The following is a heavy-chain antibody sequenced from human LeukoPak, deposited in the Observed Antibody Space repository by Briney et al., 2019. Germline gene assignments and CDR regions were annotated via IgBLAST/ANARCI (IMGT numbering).Heavy chain of an antibody. Sequence: PSETLSLTCAVYGGSFSGYYWSWIRQPPGKGLEWIGEINHSGSTNYNPSLKSRVTISVDTSKNQFSLKLSSVTAADTAVYYCARHFRIRYQLLSIRYAFDIWGQGTMVTVSS. CDR1: GGSFSGYY. CDR3: ARHFRIRYQLLSIRYAFDI. D-gene: IGHD2-2*01. V-gene: IGHV4-34*01. J-gene: IGHJ3*02. CDR2: INHSGST.